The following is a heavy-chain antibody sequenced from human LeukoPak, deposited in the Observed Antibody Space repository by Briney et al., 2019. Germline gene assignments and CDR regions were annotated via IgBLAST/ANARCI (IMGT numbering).Heavy chain of an antibody. CDR1: GFTFSSYW. CDR3: ARASYDFWSGYHEYFQH. CDR2: IKQDGSEK. V-gene: IGHV3-7*01. D-gene: IGHD3-3*01. Sequence: PGGSLRLSCAASGFTFSSYWMSWVRQAPGKGLEWVANIKQDGSEKYYVDSVKGRFTISRDNAKNSLYMQMNSLRAEDTAVYYCARASYDFWSGYHEYFQHWGQGTLVTVSS. J-gene: IGHJ1*01.